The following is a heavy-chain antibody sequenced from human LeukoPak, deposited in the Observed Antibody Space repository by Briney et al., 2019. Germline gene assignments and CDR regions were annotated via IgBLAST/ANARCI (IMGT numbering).Heavy chain of an antibody. J-gene: IGHJ4*02. D-gene: IGHD2-21*01. CDR1: GGTFSSYA. Sequence: GASVNVSCKASGGTFSSYAISWVRQAPGQGLEWMGRIIPILGIANYAQKFQGRVTITADKSTSTAYMELSSLRSEDTAVYYCARPAGGERSFDYWGQGTLVTVSS. CDR2: IIPILGIA. CDR3: ARPAGGERSFDY. V-gene: IGHV1-69*04.